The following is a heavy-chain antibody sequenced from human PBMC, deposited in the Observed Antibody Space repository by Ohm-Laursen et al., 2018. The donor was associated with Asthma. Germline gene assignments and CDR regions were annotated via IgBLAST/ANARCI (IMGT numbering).Heavy chain of an antibody. Sequence: SLRLSCAASGFPFSTYAMHWVRLAPGAGLEWVAFIAYDGIKKFYEDSVKGRFTFSRDNSKNTLVLEMNSLRPDDTAVYYCVRAYSIGSFDYWGQGALVTVSS. CDR1: GFPFSTYA. J-gene: IGHJ4*02. CDR3: VRAYSIGSFDY. V-gene: IGHV3-30-3*01. D-gene: IGHD5-18*01. CDR2: IAYDGIKK.